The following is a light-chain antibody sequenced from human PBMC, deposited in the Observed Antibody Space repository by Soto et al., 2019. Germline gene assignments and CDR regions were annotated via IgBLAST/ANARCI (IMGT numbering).Light chain of an antibody. Sequence: EIVMTQSPATVSVSPGERVTLSCRASQSVSNNLAWYQQKPGQAPRLLIYGASTRATGITARFSGSGYATEFTLTISSLQSEDFAVYYCQQYNNWPLTFGGGTRVEI. CDR3: QQYNNWPLT. CDR2: GAS. CDR1: QSVSNN. V-gene: IGKV3-15*01. J-gene: IGKJ4*01.